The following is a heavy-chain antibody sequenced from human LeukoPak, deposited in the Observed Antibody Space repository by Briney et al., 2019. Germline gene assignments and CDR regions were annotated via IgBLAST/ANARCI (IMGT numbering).Heavy chain of an antibody. J-gene: IGHJ4*02. Sequence: GGSLRLSCTASGFTFGDYAMSWIRQAPGKGLEWVGFIRSKAYGETADYAASVKGRFTISRGDSKAIAYLQMNSLKTEDTAVYHCTRDRGAYNLYDYWGQGTLVTVSS. V-gene: IGHV3-49*03. D-gene: IGHD1-1*01. CDR3: TRDRGAYNLYDY. CDR1: GFTFGDYA. CDR2: IRSKAYGETA.